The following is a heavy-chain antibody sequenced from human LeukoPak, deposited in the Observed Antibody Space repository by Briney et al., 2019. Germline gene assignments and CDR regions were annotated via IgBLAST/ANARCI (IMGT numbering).Heavy chain of an antibody. CDR3: GRQAAPDY. Sequence: GGSLRLSCAASGFSFSSYYMNWVRQAPGKGLEWVSSISGSSSSIHYADSVKGRFTISRNNAKNSLYLQMNSLRAEDTALYYCGRQAAPDYWGQGTLVTVSS. J-gene: IGHJ4*02. D-gene: IGHD2-15*01. V-gene: IGHV3-21*01. CDR2: ISGSSSSI. CDR1: GFSFSSYY.